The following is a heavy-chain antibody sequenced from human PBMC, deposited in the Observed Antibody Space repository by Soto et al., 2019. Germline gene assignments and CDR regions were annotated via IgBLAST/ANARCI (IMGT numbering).Heavy chain of an antibody. V-gene: IGHV4-59*01. CDR3: ARDTVLTGMFDL. D-gene: IGHD4-17*01. CDR1: GGSIGSYH. J-gene: IGHJ5*02. Sequence: SETLSLTCTVSGGSIGSYHWSWVRQPPGKGLEWIASVYYTGTTNYNPSLGSRVTISIDAPANQISLKLTSVTAADTAFYYCARDTVLTGMFDLWGQGTLVTVSS. CDR2: VYYTGTT.